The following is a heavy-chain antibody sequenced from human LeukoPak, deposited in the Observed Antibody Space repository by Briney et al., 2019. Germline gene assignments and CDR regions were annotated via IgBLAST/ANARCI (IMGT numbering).Heavy chain of an antibody. V-gene: IGHV3-30*04. CDR2: ISYDGSNK. Sequence: TGGSLRLSCVVSGFTFSSYIMHWVRQAPGKGLEWVAVISYDGSNKYYADSVKGRFTISRDNSKNTLYLQMNSLRVEDTAVYYCASNYPYYYYYCMDVWGKGTTVTVSS. D-gene: IGHD4-11*01. J-gene: IGHJ6*03. CDR1: GFTFSSYI. CDR3: ASNYPYYYYYCMDV.